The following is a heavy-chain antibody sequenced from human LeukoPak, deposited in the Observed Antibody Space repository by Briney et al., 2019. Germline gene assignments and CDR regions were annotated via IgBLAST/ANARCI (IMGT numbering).Heavy chain of an antibody. CDR3: ARDVDTAMANGY. J-gene: IGHJ4*02. Sequence: GASVKVSFKASGYTFTGYYMHWVRQAPGQGLEWMGWINPNSGGTNYAQKFQGGVTLTRHTSISTAYMELSRLRSDDTAVYYCARDVDTAMANGYWGQGTLVTVSS. D-gene: IGHD5-18*01. V-gene: IGHV1-2*02. CDR1: GYTFTGYY. CDR2: INPNSGGT.